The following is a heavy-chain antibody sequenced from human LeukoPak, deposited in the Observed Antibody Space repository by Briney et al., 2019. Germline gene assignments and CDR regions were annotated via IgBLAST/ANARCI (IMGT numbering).Heavy chain of an antibody. CDR1: GFTFSSYA. CDR2: ISGSGGST. V-gene: IGHV3-23*01. Sequence: PGGSLRLSCAASGFTFSSYAMHWVREAPGKGLEWVSAISGSGGSTYYADSAKGRFTISRDNSKNTLYLQMNSLRAEDTAVYYCAKDLNGEGFDYWGQGTLVTVSS. J-gene: IGHJ4*02. CDR3: AKDLNGEGFDY. D-gene: IGHD4-17*01.